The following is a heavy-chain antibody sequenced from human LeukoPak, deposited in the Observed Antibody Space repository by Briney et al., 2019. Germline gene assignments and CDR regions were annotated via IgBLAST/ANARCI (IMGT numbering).Heavy chain of an antibody. J-gene: IGHJ4*02. CDR2: ISSSSSTI. V-gene: IGHV3-48*01. CDR3: AGTIAAAGIDY. CDR1: GFTFSSYS. D-gene: IGHD6-13*01. Sequence: GGSLRLSCAASGFTFSSYSMNWVRQAPGKGLEWVSSISSSSSTIYYADSVKGRFTISRDNAKNSLYLQMNSLRAEDTAVYYCAGTIAAAGIDYWGQGTLVTGSS.